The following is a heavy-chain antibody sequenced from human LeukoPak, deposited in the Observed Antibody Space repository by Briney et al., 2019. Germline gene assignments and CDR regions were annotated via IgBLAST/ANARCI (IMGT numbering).Heavy chain of an antibody. CDR1: GFTFSSYS. Sequence: GGSLRLSCAASGFTFSSYSMNWVRQAPGKGLEWVSSISSSSSYIYYADSVKSRFTISRDNAKNSLYLQMNSLRAEDTAVYYCAKEGTVTTFSGLGFDYWGQGTLVTVSS. CDR2: ISSSSSYI. V-gene: IGHV3-21*01. D-gene: IGHD4-17*01. J-gene: IGHJ4*02. CDR3: AKEGTVTTFSGLGFDY.